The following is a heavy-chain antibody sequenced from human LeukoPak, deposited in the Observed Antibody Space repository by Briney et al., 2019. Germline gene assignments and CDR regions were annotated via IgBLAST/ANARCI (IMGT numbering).Heavy chain of an antibody. CDR1: GDSVSIHSAA. D-gene: IGHD1-1*01. CDR3: ATGTYYYYGMDV. J-gene: IGHJ6*02. CDR2: TYYRSKWYN. Sequence: SQTLSLTCALSGDSVSIHSAAWNWIRQSPSRGLEWLGRTYYRSKWYNDYAVSVKSRITINPDTSKNQFSLQLNSVTPEDTAVYYCATGTYYYYGMDVWGQGTTVTVSS. V-gene: IGHV6-1*01.